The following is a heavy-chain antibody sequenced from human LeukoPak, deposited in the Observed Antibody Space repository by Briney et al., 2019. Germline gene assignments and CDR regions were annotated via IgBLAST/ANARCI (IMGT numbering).Heavy chain of an antibody. CDR1: GGTFSSYA. V-gene: IGHV1-69*05. CDR2: IIPIFGTA. Sequence: ASVKVSCKASGGTFSSYAISWVRQAPGQGLEWMGGIIPIFGTANYAQKFQGRVTITTDESTSTAYMELSSLRSEDTAVYYCARVRISRQILDYYDSSGYYGGYYYYMDVWGKGTTVTVSS. J-gene: IGHJ6*03. D-gene: IGHD3-22*01. CDR3: ARVRISRQILDYYDSSGYYGGYYYYMDV.